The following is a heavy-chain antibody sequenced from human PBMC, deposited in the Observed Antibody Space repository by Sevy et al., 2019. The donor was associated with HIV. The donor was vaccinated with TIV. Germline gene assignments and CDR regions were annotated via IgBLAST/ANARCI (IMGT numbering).Heavy chain of an antibody. V-gene: IGHV3-21*01. CDR1: GFTFSSYS. CDR2: ISSSSSYI. D-gene: IGHD6-6*01. J-gene: IGHJ3*02. CDR3: ARLPGFSIAARSAAFDI. Sequence: GGSLRLSCAASGFTFSSYSMNWVRQAPGKGLEWVSSISSSSSYIYYADSVKGRFTISRDNAKNSLYRQMNSLRAEDTAGYYCARLPGFSIAARSAAFDIWGQGTMVTVSS.